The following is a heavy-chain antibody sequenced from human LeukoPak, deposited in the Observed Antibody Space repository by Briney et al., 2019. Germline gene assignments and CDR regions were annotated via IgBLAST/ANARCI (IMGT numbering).Heavy chain of an antibody. CDR3: ARAFQDAFDI. D-gene: IGHD3-16*01. J-gene: IGHJ3*02. Sequence: GGSLRLSCAASGFTFSSYGMHWVRQTPGKGLEWVAVIWYDGSNKYYADSVRGRFTISRDNSKNTLYLKMNSLRAEDTAVYYCARAFQDAFDIWGQGTMVTVSS. V-gene: IGHV3-33*01. CDR2: IWYDGSNK. CDR1: GFTFSSYG.